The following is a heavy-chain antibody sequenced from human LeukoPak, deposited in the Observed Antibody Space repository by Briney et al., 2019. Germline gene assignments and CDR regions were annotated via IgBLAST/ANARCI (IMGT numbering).Heavy chain of an antibody. V-gene: IGHV3-9*01. D-gene: IGHD1-26*01. Sequence: PGGSLRISCAASRFTFSSHAMSWVRQAPGKGLEWVSSISWNSGGIGYADSVKGRFTISRDNAKNSLYLQMNSLRAEDTALYYCAKVHSGSYLVSYDAFDIWGQGTMVTVSS. CDR2: ISWNSGGI. CDR1: RFTFSSHA. J-gene: IGHJ3*02. CDR3: AKVHSGSYLVSYDAFDI.